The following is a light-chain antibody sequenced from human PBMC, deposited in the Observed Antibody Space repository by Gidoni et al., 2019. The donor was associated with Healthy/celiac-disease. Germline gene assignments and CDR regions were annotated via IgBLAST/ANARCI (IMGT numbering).Light chain of an antibody. CDR2: DAS. J-gene: IGKJ2*01. Sequence: EIELTQSPATLSLSPGERATLSCRASQSVSSYLAWYQQKPDQAPRLRIYDASNRATGIPARFSGRGSGTDFTLTISSLGPEDVAVYNYQRRSNRPQYTFGQGTKLEVK. V-gene: IGKV3-11*01. CDR3: QRRSNRPQYT. CDR1: QSVSSY.